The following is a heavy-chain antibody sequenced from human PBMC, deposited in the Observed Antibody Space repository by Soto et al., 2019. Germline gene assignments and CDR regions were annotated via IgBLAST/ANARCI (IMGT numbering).Heavy chain of an antibody. CDR2: IYPGDLDT. J-gene: IGHJ4*03. D-gene: IGHD2-2*01. V-gene: IGHV5-51*01. CDR1: GYIFTSSL. CDR3: ARLGGYCRSNNCYGHWDY. Sequence: GESLKISFKGSGYIFTSSLICWVRQMPVKGLEWMGIIYPGDLDTRYSPSFQGQVTISADKSISTTYLPWSGLKASDTAMYYCARLGGYCRSNNCYGHWDYGGKGTLVSLAS.